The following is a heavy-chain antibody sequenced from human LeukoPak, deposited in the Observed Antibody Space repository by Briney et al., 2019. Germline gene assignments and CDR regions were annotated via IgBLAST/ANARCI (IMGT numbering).Heavy chain of an antibody. J-gene: IGHJ5*02. D-gene: IGHD3-10*01. CDR3: ARGLILVGSGSYHNWFDP. CDR1: GGSFSGYY. Sequence: PSETLSLTCAVYGGSFSGYYWSWIRQPPGKGLEWIGEINHSGSTNYNPSLKSRVTISVDTSKNQFSLKLSSVTAADTAVYYCARGLILVGSGSYHNWFDPWGQGTLVTVSS. CDR2: INHSGST. V-gene: IGHV4-34*01.